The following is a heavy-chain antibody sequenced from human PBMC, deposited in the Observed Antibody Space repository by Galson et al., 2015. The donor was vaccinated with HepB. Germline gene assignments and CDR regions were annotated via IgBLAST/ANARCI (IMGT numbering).Heavy chain of an antibody. J-gene: IGHJ3*02. CDR2: IDPSDSYT. CDR1: GYSFTSYW. D-gene: IGHD6-13*01. Sequence: QSGAEVKKPGESLRISCKGSGYSFTSYWISWVRQMPGKGLEWMGRIDPSDSYTNYSPSFQGHVTISADKSISTTYLQWSSLKASDTAMYYCASRPTLPDSSSWADAWEGGDDAFDIWGQGTMVTVSS. CDR3: ASRPTLPDSSSWADAWEGGDDAFDI. V-gene: IGHV5-10-1*01.